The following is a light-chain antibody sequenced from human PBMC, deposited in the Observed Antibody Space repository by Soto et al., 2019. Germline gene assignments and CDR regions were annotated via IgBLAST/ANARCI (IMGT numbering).Light chain of an antibody. CDR3: QQYNSYPWT. CDR1: QSINSR. CDR2: KAS. V-gene: IGKV1-5*03. Sequence: DIQMTQSPSTLSASVGDRVTVTCRAGQSINSRLAWYQQKPGKAPKLLIYKASNLESGVPSRFSGTGSGAEFTLTISRLQPDDSAIYYCQQYNSYPWTFGQGTEVEIK. J-gene: IGKJ1*01.